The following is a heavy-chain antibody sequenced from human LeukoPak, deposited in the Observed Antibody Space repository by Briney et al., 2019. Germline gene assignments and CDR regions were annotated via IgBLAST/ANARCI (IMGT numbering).Heavy chain of an antibody. CDR2: IYHSGSI. CDR3: ARGEDTAMELSWFAP. D-gene: IGHD5-18*01. J-gene: IGHJ5*02. CDR1: GGSISSGGYS. Sequence: SQTLSLTCAVSGGSISSGGYSWSWLRQPLGKGLEWIGYIYHSGSIYYNPSLKSRATISVDRSKNQFSLNLTSLTAADTAVYYCARGEDTAMELSWFAPWGQGTLVTVSS. V-gene: IGHV4-30-2*01.